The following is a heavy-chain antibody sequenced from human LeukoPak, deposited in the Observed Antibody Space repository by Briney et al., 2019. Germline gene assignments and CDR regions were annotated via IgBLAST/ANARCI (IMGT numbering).Heavy chain of an antibody. CDR2: IYYSGST. D-gene: IGHD6-13*01. V-gene: IGHV4-31*03. J-gene: IGHJ5*02. CDR3: ARAIAAAGTRGWFDP. Sequence: PSQTLSLTCTVSGGSISSGGYYWRWIRQHPGKGLEWIGYIYYSGSTYYNPSLKSRVTISVDTSKNQFSLKLSSVTAADTAVYYCARAIAAAGTRGWFDPWGQGTLVTVSS. CDR1: GGSISSGGYY.